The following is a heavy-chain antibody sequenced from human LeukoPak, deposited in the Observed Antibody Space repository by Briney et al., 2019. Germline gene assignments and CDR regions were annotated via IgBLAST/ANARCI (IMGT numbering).Heavy chain of an antibody. CDR3: AKLGSSTTQGY. D-gene: IGHD6-13*01. J-gene: IGHJ4*02. Sequence: PGGSLRLSCEGSGFPFSSYGMHWFRQAPGKGLQWVAFIRSDGSDRYYADSVKGRFTISRDSSKNTMYLQMNSLRTEDTSVYYCAKLGSSTTQGYWGQGTLVTVSS. CDR2: IRSDGSDR. CDR1: GFPFSSYG. V-gene: IGHV3-30*02.